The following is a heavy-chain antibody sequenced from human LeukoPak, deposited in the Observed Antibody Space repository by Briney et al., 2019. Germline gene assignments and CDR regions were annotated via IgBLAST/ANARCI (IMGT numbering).Heavy chain of an antibody. CDR3: AKEGEDPGDGMDV. Sequence: PGGSLRLSCAASGFTFDDYPMHWVRQAPGKGLEWVSLISWDGGSTYYADSVKGRFTISRDNSKNSLYLQMNSLRTEDTALYYCAKEGEDPGDGMDVWGQGTTVTVSS. D-gene: IGHD4-17*01. V-gene: IGHV3-43*01. J-gene: IGHJ6*02. CDR2: ISWDGGST. CDR1: GFTFDDYP.